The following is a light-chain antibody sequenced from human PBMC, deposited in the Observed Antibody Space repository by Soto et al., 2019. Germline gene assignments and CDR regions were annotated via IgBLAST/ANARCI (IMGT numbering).Light chain of an antibody. V-gene: IGLV1-47*02. CDR2: SNN. CDR3: AAWDDSLSGDV. J-gene: IGLJ1*01. Sequence: QSVLTQPPSASGTPGQRVTISCSGSSSNIGSNYVYWYQQLPGTAPKLLIYSNNQRPSGVPDRFSGSKSGTSASLAISGLRSEDEADYYCAAWDDSLSGDVFGTGTKLTV. CDR1: SSNIGSNY.